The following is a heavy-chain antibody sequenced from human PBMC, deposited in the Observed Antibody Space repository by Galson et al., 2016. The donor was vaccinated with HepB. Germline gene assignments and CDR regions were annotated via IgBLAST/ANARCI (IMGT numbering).Heavy chain of an antibody. V-gene: IGHV3-30*18. CDR1: GFNFSTYA. CDR3: AKDGRSSGYLGHLDH. Sequence: SLRLSCAASGFNFSTYAMHWVRQAPGKGLEWVAVMSFEGSHKFYADSMKGRFAISRDNSKNTLYLQMNGLGAEDTAVYYCAKDGRSSGYLGHLDHWGQGTLVTVSS. D-gene: IGHD3-22*01. J-gene: IGHJ4*02. CDR2: MSFEGSHK.